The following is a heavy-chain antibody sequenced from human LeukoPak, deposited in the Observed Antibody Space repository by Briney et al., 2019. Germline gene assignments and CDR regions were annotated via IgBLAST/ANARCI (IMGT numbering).Heavy chain of an antibody. CDR1: RYTFTGNY. CDR2: INPNSGGT. V-gene: IGHV1-2*02. Sequence: GASVKLSCKASRYTFTGNYMHWVRQAPAQGLEWMGCINPNSGGTNYAQKLQGGVTMTRDTSISTAYMELSSLRSADTAVYYCARGGIAGVGTFAFDIWGQGTMVTVSS. D-gene: IGHD6-13*01. J-gene: IGHJ3*02. CDR3: ARGGIAGVGTFAFDI.